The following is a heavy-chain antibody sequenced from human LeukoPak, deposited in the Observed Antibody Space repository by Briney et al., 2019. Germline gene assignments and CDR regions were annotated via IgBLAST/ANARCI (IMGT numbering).Heavy chain of an antibody. V-gene: IGHV3-7*01. CDR2: IKQDGSEK. Sequence: GSLRLSCXASGFTFSSYWMSWVRQAPGKGLEWVANIKQDGSEKYYVDSVKGRFTISRDNAKNSLYLQMNSLRAEDTAVYYCARDPGDGYNSAGDFDYWGQGTLVTVSS. J-gene: IGHJ4*02. CDR3: ARDPGDGYNSAGDFDY. CDR1: GFTFSSYW. D-gene: IGHD5-24*01.